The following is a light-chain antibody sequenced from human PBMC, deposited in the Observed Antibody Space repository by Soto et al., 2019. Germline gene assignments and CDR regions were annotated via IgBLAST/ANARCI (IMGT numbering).Light chain of an antibody. Sequence: QSALTQPPSVSEAPRQRVTISCSGSSSNIGNNAVNWYQQLPGKAPKLLIYYDDLLPSGVSDRFSGSKSGTSASLAISGLQSEDEADYYCAAWDDSLNDVVFGGGTKLTVL. CDR3: AAWDDSLNDVV. V-gene: IGLV1-36*01. CDR2: YDD. CDR1: SSNIGNNA. J-gene: IGLJ2*01.